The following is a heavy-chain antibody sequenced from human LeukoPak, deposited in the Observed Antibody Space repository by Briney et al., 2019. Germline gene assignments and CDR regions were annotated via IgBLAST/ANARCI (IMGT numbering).Heavy chain of an antibody. J-gene: IGHJ4*02. D-gene: IGHD6-19*01. Sequence: PSETLSLTCTVSGGSISSYYWSWIRQPPGKGLEWIGYIYYSGRTYYNPSLKSRVTISVDTSKNQFSLKLSSVTAADTAVYYCARDRDSGGPYLDYWGQGTLVTVSS. CDR3: ARDRDSGGPYLDY. CDR1: GGSISSYY. V-gene: IGHV4-59*01. CDR2: IYYSGRT.